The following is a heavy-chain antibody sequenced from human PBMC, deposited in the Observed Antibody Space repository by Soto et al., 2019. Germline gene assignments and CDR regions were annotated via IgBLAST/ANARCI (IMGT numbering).Heavy chain of an antibody. CDR2: IWYDGSNK. J-gene: IGHJ4*02. Sequence: QVQLVESGGGVVQPGNSLRLSCAASGFTFSSYGMHWVRQAPGKGLEWVAVIWYDGSNKYYADSVKGRFTISRDNSKNTLYLQMNSLRAEDTAVYYCGRDQQWLVRFYFDFWGQGTLVTVSS. CDR3: GRDQQWLVRFYFDF. V-gene: IGHV3-33*01. CDR1: GFTFSSYG. D-gene: IGHD6-19*01.